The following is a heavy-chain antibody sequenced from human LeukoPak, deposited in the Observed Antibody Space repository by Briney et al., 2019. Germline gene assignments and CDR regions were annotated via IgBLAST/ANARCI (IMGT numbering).Heavy chain of an antibody. CDR3: ARGPITYYYGSGSYYIFDY. V-gene: IGHV4-34*01. Sequence: SETLSLTCAVYGGSFSGYYWSWIRQPPGKGLEWIGEINHSGSTNYNPSLKSRVTMSVDTSKNQFSLKLSSVTAADTAVYYCARGPITYYYGSGSYYIFDYWGQGTLVTVSS. J-gene: IGHJ4*02. D-gene: IGHD3-10*01. CDR1: GGSFSGYY. CDR2: INHSGST.